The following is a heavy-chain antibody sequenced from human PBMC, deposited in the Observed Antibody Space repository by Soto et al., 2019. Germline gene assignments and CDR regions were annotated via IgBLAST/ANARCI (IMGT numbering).Heavy chain of an antibody. D-gene: IGHD3-22*01. Sequence: GGSLRLSCAASGFTFRSYTMHWVRQAPGKGMEWVSSISSGSSLLYYADSVRGRFTISRDNAKNSLYLQMNSLRADDTAVYYCARVPDSSAYYYYFDYWGQGTLVTVSS. CDR3: ARVPDSSAYYYYFDY. V-gene: IGHV3-21*01. CDR1: GFTFRSYT. J-gene: IGHJ4*02. CDR2: ISSGSSLL.